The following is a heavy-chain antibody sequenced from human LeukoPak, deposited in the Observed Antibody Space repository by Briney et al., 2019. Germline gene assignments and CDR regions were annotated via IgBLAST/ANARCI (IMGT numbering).Heavy chain of an antibody. CDR3: ARDEWGSGYELKVVVAATTFDY. J-gene: IGHJ4*02. V-gene: IGHV1-69*04. CDR1: GGTFSIYA. D-gene: IGHD2-15*01. Sequence: GASVTVSFTSSGGTFSIYAISWVRQAPGQGLEWMGRIIPILGIANYAQKFQGRVTITADKSTSTAYMELSSLRSEDTAVYYCARDEWGSGYELKVVVAATTFDYWGQGTLVTVSS. CDR2: IIPILGIA.